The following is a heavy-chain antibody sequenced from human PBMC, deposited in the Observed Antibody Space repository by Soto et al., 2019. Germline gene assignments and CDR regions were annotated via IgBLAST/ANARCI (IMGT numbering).Heavy chain of an antibody. V-gene: IGHV3-21*01. CDR3: AREVEVPAAILYYYYYGMDV. Sequence: LRLSCAASGFTFSSYSMNWVRQAPGKGLEWVSSISSSSSYIYYADSVKGRFTISRDNAKNSLYLQMNSLRAEDTAVYYCAREVEVPAAILYYYYYGMDVWGQGTTVTVSS. CDR1: GFTFSSYS. J-gene: IGHJ6*02. D-gene: IGHD2-2*01. CDR2: ISSSSSYI.